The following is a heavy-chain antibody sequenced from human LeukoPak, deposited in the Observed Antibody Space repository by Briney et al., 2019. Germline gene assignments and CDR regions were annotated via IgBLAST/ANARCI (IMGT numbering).Heavy chain of an antibody. Sequence: SETLSLTCTVSGGSISSYYWSWIRQPAGKGLEWIGRIYYSGGTYYNPSLKSRVTISVDTSKNQFSLKLSSVTAADTAVYYCARELRPYYYYYMDVWGKGTTVTVSS. V-gene: IGHV4-59*05. J-gene: IGHJ6*03. CDR1: GGSISSYY. D-gene: IGHD1-7*01. CDR2: IYYSGGT. CDR3: ARELRPYYYYYMDV.